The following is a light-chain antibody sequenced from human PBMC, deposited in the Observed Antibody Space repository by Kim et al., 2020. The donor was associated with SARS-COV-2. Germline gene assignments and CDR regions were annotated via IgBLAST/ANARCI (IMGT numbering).Light chain of an antibody. CDR1: SSDVGGYNY. Sequence: PGRSITISCSGTSSDVGGYNYVSWYQQHPGKAPKLMIYDVSNRPSGVSNRFSCSKSGNTASLTISGLQAEDEADYYCSSYTSSYVVFGGGTQLTVL. J-gene: IGLJ2*01. CDR2: DVS. V-gene: IGLV2-14*03. CDR3: SSYTSSYVV.